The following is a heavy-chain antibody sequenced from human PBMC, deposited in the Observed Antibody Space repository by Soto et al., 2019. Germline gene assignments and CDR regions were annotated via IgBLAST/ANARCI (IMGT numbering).Heavy chain of an antibody. CDR1: GFSLSTSGMS. CDR3: AHSTGHFAFDI. CDR2: IFWDDDK. V-gene: IGHV2-5*02. D-gene: IGHD2-8*02. J-gene: IGHJ3*02. Sequence: QITLKESGPTLVKPTQTLTLTCTFSGFSLSTSGMSVGWIRQPPGKALEWLALIFWDDDKRYSPSLKSRLTLTKDTSKNQVVLTMTYMTNMDPVDTATYYCAHSTGHFAFDIWGQGTMVTVSS.